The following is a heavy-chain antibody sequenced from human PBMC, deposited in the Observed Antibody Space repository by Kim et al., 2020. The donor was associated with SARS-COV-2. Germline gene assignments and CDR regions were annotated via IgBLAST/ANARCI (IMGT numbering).Heavy chain of an antibody. CDR3: VRSMRTAIRDVDY. J-gene: IGHJ4*02. CDR2: IYRDGYMDYYA. D-gene: IGHD2-8*01. Sequence: GGSLRLSCAASGFTVSSYYMSWVRQAPGKRLEWVSGIYRDGYMDYYANYAESVKGRSTISRDNTTNTLTPQMNSLRVEDAALYYCVRSMRTAIRDVDYWGQGTLVTVSS. CDR1: GFTVSSYY. V-gene: IGHV3-53*01.